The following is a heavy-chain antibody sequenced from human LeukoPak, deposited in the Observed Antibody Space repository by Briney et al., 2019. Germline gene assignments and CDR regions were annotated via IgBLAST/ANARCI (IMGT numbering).Heavy chain of an antibody. V-gene: IGHV1-69*01. J-gene: IGHJ4*02. D-gene: IGHD5-24*01. CDR2: IIPIFGTA. Sequence: SVKVSCKASGGTFSSYAISWVRQAPGQGLEWMGGIIPIFGTANYAQKFQGRVTITADESTSTAYMELSSLRSEDTAVYYCARGGDGYNPFDYWGQGTLVTVSS. CDR1: GGTFSSYA. CDR3: ARGGDGYNPFDY.